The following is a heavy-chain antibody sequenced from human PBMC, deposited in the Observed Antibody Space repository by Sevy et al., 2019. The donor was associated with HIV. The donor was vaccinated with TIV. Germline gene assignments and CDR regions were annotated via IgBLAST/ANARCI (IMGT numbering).Heavy chain of an antibody. V-gene: IGHV3-7*01. CDR1: GFTFSSYW. D-gene: IGHD2-2*01. CDR2: IKQDGSER. CDR3: ARGSFCSSASCYSGGYHY. Sequence: GGSLRLSCAASGFTFSSYWLNWXRQAPGKGLEWVANIKQDGSERYYVDSVKGRFTISRDNAKNSLYLQMNSLRAEDTAVYYCARGSFCSSASCYSGGYHYWGQGTLVTVSS. J-gene: IGHJ4*02.